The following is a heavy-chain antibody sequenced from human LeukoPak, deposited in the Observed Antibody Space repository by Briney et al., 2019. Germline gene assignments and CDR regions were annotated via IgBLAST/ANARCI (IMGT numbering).Heavy chain of an antibody. CDR3: AKDSGWAFDY. CDR1: GFTFSSYA. D-gene: IGHD6-19*01. CDR2: LSSSGAKT. J-gene: IGHJ4*02. V-gene: IGHV3-23*01. Sequence: GGSLRLSCTASGFTFSSYAMSWVSQAPGKGLEWVSGLSSSGAKTFYADSVKGRFTISRDNSKNTMFLQMNSLRAEDTALYYCAKDSGWAFDYWGQGTQVTVSS.